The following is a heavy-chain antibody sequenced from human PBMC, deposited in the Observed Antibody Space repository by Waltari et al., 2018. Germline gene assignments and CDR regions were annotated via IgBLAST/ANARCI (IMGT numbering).Heavy chain of an antibody. CDR2: IYTSGST. CDR1: GGSISTYY. D-gene: IGHD1-26*01. Sequence: QVQLQESGPGLVKPSETLSLTCTVPGGSISTYYWSWLRKPPGKSLEWIGYIYTSGSTNYNPSLKSRVTISVDTSKNQFSLKLSSVTAADTAVYYCASGELYYFDYWGQGTLVTVSS. V-gene: IGHV4-4*09. CDR3: ASGELYYFDY. J-gene: IGHJ4*02.